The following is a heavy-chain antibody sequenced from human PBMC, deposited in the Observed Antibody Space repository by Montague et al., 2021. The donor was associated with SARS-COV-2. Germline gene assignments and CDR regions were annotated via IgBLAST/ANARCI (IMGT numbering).Heavy chain of an antibody. CDR1: GFTFSSYA. CDR3: AKSPSGWWLFDY. J-gene: IGHJ4*02. V-gene: IGHV3-23*01. Sequence: SLRLSCAASGFTFSSYAMSWVRQAPGKGLEWVSAISGSGGTTRYADPVKGRFTISRDNSKNTLYLQMNSLRAEDTAVYYCAKSPSGWWLFDYWGQGTLVTVSS. D-gene: IGHD6-19*01. CDR2: ISGSGGTT.